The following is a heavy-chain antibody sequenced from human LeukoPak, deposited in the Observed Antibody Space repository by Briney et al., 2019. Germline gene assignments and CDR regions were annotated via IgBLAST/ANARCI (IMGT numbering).Heavy chain of an antibody. CDR1: AFTVSSNY. CDR3: ARGCPYYYGMDV. J-gene: IGHJ6*02. Sequence: GGSLRLSCAASAFTVSSNYMSWVRQAPGKGLEWVSVIYSGGSTYYADSVKGRFTIARDNSKNTLYLQMNSLRAEDAAVYYCARGCPYYYGMDVWGQGTTVTVSS. V-gene: IGHV3-53*01. CDR2: IYSGGST.